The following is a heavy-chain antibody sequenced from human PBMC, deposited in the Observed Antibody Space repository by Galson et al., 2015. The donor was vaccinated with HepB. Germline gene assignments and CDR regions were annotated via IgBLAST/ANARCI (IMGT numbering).Heavy chain of an antibody. D-gene: IGHD3-10*01. CDR2: ILHDAHNR. J-gene: IGHJ4*02. CDR3: ARRAVASGGFSFDY. Sequence: SLRLSCAASGFPFSNYAMHWVRQTPGKGLEWMTVILHDAHNRYYADSVEGRFTVPRDNSKNTVYLQMNSLRPEDTAMYYCARRAVASGGFSFDYWGQGSLVTVSS. CDR1: GFPFSNYA. V-gene: IGHV3-30*04.